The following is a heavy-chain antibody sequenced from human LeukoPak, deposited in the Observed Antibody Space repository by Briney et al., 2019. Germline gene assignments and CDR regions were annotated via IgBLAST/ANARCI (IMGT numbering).Heavy chain of an antibody. CDR1: GYTFTGYY. D-gene: IGHD4-17*01. J-gene: IGHJ4*02. CDR2: INPNSGGT. Sequence: ASVKVSCKASGYTFTGYYMHWVRQAPGQGLEWMGWINPNSGGTNYAQKFQGRVTMTRDTSISTAYMELSRLRSDDTAVYYCARESTDYGSDDYFDYWGQGTLVTVSS. CDR3: ARESTDYGSDDYFDY. V-gene: IGHV1-2*02.